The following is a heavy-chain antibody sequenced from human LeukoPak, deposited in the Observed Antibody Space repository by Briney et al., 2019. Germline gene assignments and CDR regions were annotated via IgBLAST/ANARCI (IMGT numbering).Heavy chain of an antibody. CDR2: ISGSGGST. CDR3: AKDSGGYHPEWFQH. J-gene: IGHJ1*01. V-gene: IGHV3-23*01. Sequence: PGRSLRLSCAASGFTFSSYAMSSVRQPPGQGLEWVSAISGSGGSTYYADTVTCRVTISRANSKNTLYMQMNSVRAQDTAVYYCAKDSGGYHPEWFQHWGQGTLVTVSS. D-gene: IGHD1-26*01. CDR1: GFTFSSYA.